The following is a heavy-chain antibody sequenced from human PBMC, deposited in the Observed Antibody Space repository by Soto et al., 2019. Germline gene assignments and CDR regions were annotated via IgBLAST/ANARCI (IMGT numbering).Heavy chain of an antibody. Sequence: QVQLQESGPGLVKPSETLSLTCTVSGGSISSYYWSWIRQPPGKGLEWIGYIYYSGSTNYNPSLKSRVTRSVDTSKNQSSLKLSSVTAADTAVYYCARLYGGTLDYWGQGTLVTVSS. CDR3: ARLYGGTLDY. CDR2: IYYSGST. J-gene: IGHJ4*02. D-gene: IGHD4-17*01. CDR1: GGSISSYY. V-gene: IGHV4-59*08.